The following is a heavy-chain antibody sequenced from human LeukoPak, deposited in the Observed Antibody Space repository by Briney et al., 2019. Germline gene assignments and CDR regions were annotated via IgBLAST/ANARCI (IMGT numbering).Heavy chain of an antibody. V-gene: IGHV3-48*01. Sequence: PGGSLRLSCAASGFTFSSYSMNWVRQAPGKGLEWVSYISSSSSTIYYADSVKGRFTISRDNAKNSLYLQMNSLRAEDTAVYYCARDYDILTSYYNHDAFDIWGQGTMVTVSS. J-gene: IGHJ3*02. CDR3: ARDYDILTSYYNHDAFDI. CDR2: ISSSSSTI. CDR1: GFTFSSYS. D-gene: IGHD3-9*01.